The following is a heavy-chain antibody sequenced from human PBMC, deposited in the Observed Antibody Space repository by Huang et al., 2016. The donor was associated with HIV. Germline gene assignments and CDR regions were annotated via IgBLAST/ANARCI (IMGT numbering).Heavy chain of an antibody. V-gene: IGHV3-15*01. CDR1: GFTFKDAW. J-gene: IGHJ4*02. CDR2: IKTKDDGGTT. D-gene: IGHD6-25*01. Sequence: EVQLVESGGGLVKPGGSLRLSCAASGFTFKDAWMRWVRQTPGKGLEWVGIIKTKDDGGTTDYAAPVKGRLSMSRDESKNTFYLQMNSLKSEDTAVYYCTTWARTSAGGNWGQGTLVSVSS. CDR3: TTWARTSAGGN.